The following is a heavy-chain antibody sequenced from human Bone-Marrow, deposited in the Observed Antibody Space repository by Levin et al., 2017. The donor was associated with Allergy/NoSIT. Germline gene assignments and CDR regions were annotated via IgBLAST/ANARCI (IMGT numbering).Heavy chain of an antibody. J-gene: IGHJ5*02. CDR1: GFTFNSYA. V-gene: IGHV3-23*01. CDR3: AGWRVEATGPGGCNWFDH. CDR2: INSGGTGT. Sequence: PGGSLRLSCAASGFTFNSYAMNWVRQAPGKGLEWVSSINSGGTGTYYADSVKGRFTISRDNSKSTLSLQMDSLRAEDTGLYFCAGWRVEATGPGGCNWFDHWGQGTLVTVSS. D-gene: IGHD2-8*02.